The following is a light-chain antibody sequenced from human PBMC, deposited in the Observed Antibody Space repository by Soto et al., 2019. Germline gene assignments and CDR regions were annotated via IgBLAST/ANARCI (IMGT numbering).Light chain of an antibody. CDR1: SSNLGADYD. J-gene: IGLJ2*01. CDR3: QSHDSSLSAHVV. Sequence: QSVLTQPPSVSGAPGQRVTISCTGSSSNLGADYDVQWYQQVPGTAPKLLIYGNTNRPSGVPDRFSGSISGTSASLAISGLQAEDEADYYCQSHDSSLSAHVVFGGGTKLTVL. V-gene: IGLV1-40*01. CDR2: GNT.